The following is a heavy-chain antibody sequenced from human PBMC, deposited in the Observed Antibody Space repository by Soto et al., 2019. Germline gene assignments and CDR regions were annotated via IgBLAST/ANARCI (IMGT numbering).Heavy chain of an antibody. CDR2: ISDSGGRT. CDR3: AKELVNSGWTYFDY. D-gene: IGHD6-19*01. CDR1: GFTFNTYA. Sequence: DVQLLESGGGLVQPGGSLRLSCAASGFTFNTYAMSWVRQAPGKGLEWVSAISDSGGRTYYADSVKGRFTISRDNSKNTLYLQMNSLRAEDTAVYFCAKELVNSGWTYFDYWGQGTLVTVSS. J-gene: IGHJ4*02. V-gene: IGHV3-23*01.